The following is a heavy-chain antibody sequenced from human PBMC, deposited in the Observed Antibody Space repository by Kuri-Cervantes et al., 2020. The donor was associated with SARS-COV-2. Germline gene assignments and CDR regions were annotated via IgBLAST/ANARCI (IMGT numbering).Heavy chain of an antibody. Sequence: SETLSLTCTVSGGSISSGGYYWSWIRQPPGKGLEWIGYIYHSGSTYYNPSLKSRVTISVDRSKNQFSLKLSSVTAADTAVYYCARHLRGVSIFGVVATGNHFDYWGQGTLVTVSS. CDR1: GGSISSGGYY. CDR3: ARHLRGVSIFGVVATGNHFDY. J-gene: IGHJ4*02. V-gene: IGHV4-30-2*01. D-gene: IGHD3-3*01. CDR2: IYHSGST.